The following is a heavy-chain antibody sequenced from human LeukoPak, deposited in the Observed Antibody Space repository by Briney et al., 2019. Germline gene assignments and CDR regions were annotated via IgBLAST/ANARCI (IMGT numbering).Heavy chain of an antibody. Sequence: ATVKISCKVSGYTFTDYYMHWVQQAPGKGREWMGLVDPEDGETIYAEKFQGRVTITADTSTDTAYMELSSLRSEDTAVYYCATLRFLEWFSYYYYMDVWGKGTTVTVSS. CDR3: ATLRFLEWFSYYYYMDV. V-gene: IGHV1-69-2*01. CDR1: GYTFTDYY. D-gene: IGHD3-3*01. J-gene: IGHJ6*03. CDR2: VDPEDGET.